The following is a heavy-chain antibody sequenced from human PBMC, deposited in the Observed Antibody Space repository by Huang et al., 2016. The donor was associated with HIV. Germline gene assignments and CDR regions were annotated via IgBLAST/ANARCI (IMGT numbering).Heavy chain of an antibody. Sequence: QVQLVQSGAEVKKPGASVKVSCKASGYAFTSYYMHWVRQAPGQGLEWMGIINPSDGSTSYAQKVQGRVTTTRDTSTNTVFMKLSSLRSEDTAVYYWARDRDFYDSSGYWGFNYFDYWGQGTLVTVSS. CDR2: INPSDGST. CDR3: ARDRDFYDSSGYWGFNYFDY. V-gene: IGHV1-46*01. D-gene: IGHD3-22*01. J-gene: IGHJ4*02. CDR1: GYAFTSYY.